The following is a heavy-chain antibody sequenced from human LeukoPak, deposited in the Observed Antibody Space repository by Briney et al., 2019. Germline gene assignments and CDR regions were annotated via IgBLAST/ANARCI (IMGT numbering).Heavy chain of an antibody. J-gene: IGHJ6*03. CDR1: GGTFSSYA. CDR3: ARDGRSWIGYFHQPYYYYYMDV. CDR2: IIPIFGTA. D-gene: IGHD3-3*01. V-gene: IGHV1-69*01. Sequence: SVKVSCKASGGTFSSYAIRWVRQAPGQGLEWMGGIIPIFGTANYAQKFQGRVTITADESTSTAYMELSSLRSEDTAVYYCARDGRSWIGYFHQPYYYYYMDVWGKGTTVTVSS.